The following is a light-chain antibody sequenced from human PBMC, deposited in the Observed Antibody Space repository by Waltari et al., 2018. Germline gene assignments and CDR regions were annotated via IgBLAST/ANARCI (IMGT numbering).Light chain of an antibody. Sequence: DIQMTQSPSTLSVSLGDRVTITCRASQSISSWLALYQQKPGKAPKLLIYKASSLESGVPSSFSGSGSGTEFTHTISSLQPDDFATYYCQQYNSYSQTFGQGTKVEIK. CDR2: KAS. CDR1: QSISSW. CDR3: QQYNSYSQT. V-gene: IGKV1-5*03. J-gene: IGKJ1*01.